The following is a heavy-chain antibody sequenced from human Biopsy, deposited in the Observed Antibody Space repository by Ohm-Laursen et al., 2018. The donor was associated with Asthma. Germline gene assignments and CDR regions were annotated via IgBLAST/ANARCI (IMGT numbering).Heavy chain of an antibody. V-gene: IGHV4-59*07. D-gene: IGHD4-23*01. Sequence: SDTLSLTCTVSGDSISSSHWSWIRQPPGKGLEWIGYVFYGGATNYNPSLKSRVTISVDTSKNQFFLRLSSVTAADTAVYYCARGVVYGGDSYAEYFQHWGQGTLVTVSS. J-gene: IGHJ1*01. CDR2: VFYGGAT. CDR3: ARGVVYGGDSYAEYFQH. CDR1: GDSISSSH.